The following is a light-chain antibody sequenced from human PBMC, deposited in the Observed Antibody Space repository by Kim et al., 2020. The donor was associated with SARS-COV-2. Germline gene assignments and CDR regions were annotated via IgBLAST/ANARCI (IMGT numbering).Light chain of an antibody. CDR1: QGISSY. Sequence: ASTGDRVTITCRASQGISSYLAWYQQNPGNAPKLLVYAASTLQSGVPSRFSGSGSGTDFTLTISCLQSEDFATYYCQQYYDYPWTFGQGTKVDIK. CDR3: QQYYDYPWT. V-gene: IGKV1-8*01. J-gene: IGKJ1*01. CDR2: AAS.